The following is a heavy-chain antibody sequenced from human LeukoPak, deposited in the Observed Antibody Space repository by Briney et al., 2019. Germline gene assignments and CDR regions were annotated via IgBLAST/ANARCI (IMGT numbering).Heavy chain of an antibody. V-gene: IGHV1-2*02. CDR2: INPNSGDI. J-gene: IGHJ4*02. Sequence: ASVKVSCKASGYNLSDWYLHWVRQAPGQGLEWMGWINPNSGDINYAQKFQGRVTMTRDTSISTAYMELSRLRSDDTAVFYCARGGYSSSWYSGHFDYWGQGTLVTVSS. D-gene: IGHD6-13*01. CDR3: ARGGYSSSWYSGHFDY. CDR1: GYNLSDWY.